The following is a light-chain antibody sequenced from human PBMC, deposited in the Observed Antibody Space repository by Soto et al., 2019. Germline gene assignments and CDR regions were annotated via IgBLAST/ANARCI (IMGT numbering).Light chain of an antibody. CDR3: QQYYSTPPYT. CDR2: WAS. V-gene: IGKV4-1*01. J-gene: IGKJ2*01. Sequence: IVMTQSPDSLAVSLGERATINCMSSQSVLYSSNNKNYLAWYQQKPGQSPKLLIYWASTRESGVPDRFSGSGSGTDFTLTISSLQAEDVAVYYCQQYYSTPPYTFGQGTKLEIK. CDR1: QSVLYSSNNKNY.